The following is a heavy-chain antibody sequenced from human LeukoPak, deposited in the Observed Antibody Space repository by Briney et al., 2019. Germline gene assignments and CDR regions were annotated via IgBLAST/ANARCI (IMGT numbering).Heavy chain of an antibody. V-gene: IGHV5-51*01. Sequence: GESLKISCKGSGYTFSSYWIGWVRQMPGKGLEWMGIIYPGYSDTRYSPSLQGQVTISVDPSIGTAYLQWSSLKASDTAIYYCARQNDFRLDYWGQGTLVTVSS. J-gene: IGHJ4*02. CDR1: GYTFSSYW. D-gene: IGHD3-3*01. CDR2: IYPGYSDT. CDR3: ARQNDFRLDY.